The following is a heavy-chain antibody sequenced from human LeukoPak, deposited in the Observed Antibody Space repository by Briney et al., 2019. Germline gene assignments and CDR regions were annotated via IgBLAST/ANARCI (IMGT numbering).Heavy chain of an antibody. D-gene: IGHD3-22*01. CDR2: INPSGGST. CDR1: GYTFTSYY. V-gene: IGHV1-46*01. J-gene: IGHJ4*02. Sequence: ASVKVSCKASGYTFTSYYMHWVRQAPGQGLEWMGIINPSGGSTSYAQKFQGRVTMTRDTSTITVYMELSSLRSEDTAVYYCARDQINYYDSSGCAQIDYWGQGTLVTVSS. CDR3: ARDQINYYDSSGCAQIDY.